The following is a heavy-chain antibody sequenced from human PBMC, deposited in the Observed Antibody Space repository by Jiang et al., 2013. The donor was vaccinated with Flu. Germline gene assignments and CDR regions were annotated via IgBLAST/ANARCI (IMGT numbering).Heavy chain of an antibody. J-gene: IGHJ4*02. CDR2: IYTSGST. Sequence: TLSLTCAVSGGSISSYYWSWIRQPAGKGLEWIGRIYTSGSTNYNPSLKSRVTMSVDTPKNQFSLKLSSVTAADTAVYYCAREPAAGIAVAAVDYWGRGNPRSPSPQ. D-gene: IGHD6-19*01. V-gene: IGHV4-4*07. CDR3: AREPAAGIAVAAVDY. CDR1: GGSISSYY.